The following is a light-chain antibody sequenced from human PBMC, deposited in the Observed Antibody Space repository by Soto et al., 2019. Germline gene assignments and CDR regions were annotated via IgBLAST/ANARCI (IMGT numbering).Light chain of an antibody. V-gene: IGLV1-44*01. CDR2: NNG. CDR1: RSNIGTNT. Sequence: QSVLTQTPSVSGTPGQRVTISCSGSRSNIGTNTVNWFQQLPGTAPKLLIYNNGQRPSGVPDRFSGYKSGTSATLAIGGLQSEDEADYYCAAWDDSLNGHVVFGGGTKLTVL. J-gene: IGLJ2*01. CDR3: AAWDDSLNGHVV.